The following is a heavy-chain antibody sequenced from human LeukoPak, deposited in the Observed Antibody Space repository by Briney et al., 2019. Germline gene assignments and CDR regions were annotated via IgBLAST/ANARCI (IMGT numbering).Heavy chain of an antibody. J-gene: IGHJ3*02. CDR1: GGSISSSSYY. V-gene: IGHV4-39*01. CDR2: IYYSGST. CDR3: ARHNDIVVVVAASDDAFDI. D-gene: IGHD2-15*01. Sequence: PSETLSLTCTVSGGSISSSSYYWGWIRQPPGKGLEWIGSIYYSGSTYYNPFLKSRVTISVDTSKNQFSLKLSSVTAADTAVYYCARHNDIVVVVAASDDAFDIWGQGTMVTVSS.